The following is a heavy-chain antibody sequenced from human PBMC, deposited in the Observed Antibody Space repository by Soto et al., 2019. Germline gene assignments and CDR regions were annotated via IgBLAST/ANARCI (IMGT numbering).Heavy chain of an antibody. CDR2: ISYDGSNK. J-gene: IGHJ4*02. Sequence: PGGSLRLSCAASGFTFSSYGMHWVRQAPGKGLEWVAVISYDGSNKYYADSVKGRFTISRDNSKNTLYLQMNSLRAEDTAVYYCAKDDVVVVVAAPGLWGQGTLVTVSS. V-gene: IGHV3-30*18. CDR1: GFTFSSYG. CDR3: AKDDVVVVVAAPGL. D-gene: IGHD2-15*01.